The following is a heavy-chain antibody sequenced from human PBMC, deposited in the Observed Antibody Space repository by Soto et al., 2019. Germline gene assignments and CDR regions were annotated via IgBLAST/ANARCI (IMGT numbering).Heavy chain of an antibody. CDR2: ISGSGGST. V-gene: IGHV3-23*01. D-gene: IGHD5-18*01. CDR3: AKDPGDTAIPDYYYVMAF. Sequence: GGSMRLSCAASGFTFSSYAMGWVRQAPGKGLEWVSAISGSGGSTYYADSVKGRFTISRDNSKNTLYLQMNSLRAEDTAVYYCAKDPGDTAIPDYYYVMAFWAQGTTVPVSS. CDR1: GFTFSSYA. J-gene: IGHJ6*02.